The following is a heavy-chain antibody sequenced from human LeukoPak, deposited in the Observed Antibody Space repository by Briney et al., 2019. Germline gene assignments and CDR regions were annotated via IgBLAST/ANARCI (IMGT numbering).Heavy chain of an antibody. V-gene: IGHV4-34*01. J-gene: IGHJ5*02. Sequence: PSETLSLTCAVYGGSFSGYYWSWIRQPPGKGLEWIGEINHSGSTNYNPSLKSRVTISVDTSKNQFSLKLSSVTAADTAVYYCARGRSYYDFWRGYTPYNWFDPWGQGTLVTVSS. CDR1: GGSFSGYY. D-gene: IGHD3-3*01. CDR2: INHSGST. CDR3: ARGRSYYDFWRGYTPYNWFDP.